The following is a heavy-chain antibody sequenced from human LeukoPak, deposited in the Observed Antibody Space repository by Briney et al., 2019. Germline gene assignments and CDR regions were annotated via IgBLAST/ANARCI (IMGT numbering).Heavy chain of an antibody. CDR1: ASTFTVYY. CDR2: INPNSSGT. Sequence: ASVTVCFSGSASTFTVYYMHWMRLAQGQGIGLKGWINPNSSGTNYAQEYQGRVTMTRATSISTAYMELRRLRSNDTAADSCASGGSSSLDYWGQGTLVTVSA. D-gene: IGHD6-13*01. J-gene: IGHJ4*02. V-gene: IGHV1-2*02. CDR3: ASGGSSSLDY.